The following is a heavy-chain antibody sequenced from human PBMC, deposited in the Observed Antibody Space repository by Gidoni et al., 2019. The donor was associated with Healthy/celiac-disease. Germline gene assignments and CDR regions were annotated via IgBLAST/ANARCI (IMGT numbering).Heavy chain of an antibody. J-gene: IGHJ4*02. CDR1: GCTFSSYA. D-gene: IGHD2-2*01. CDR2: IWYDGSNK. V-gene: IGHV3-33*01. CDR3: ARGDPTQIVVVPAASDY. Sequence: QVQLVESGGGVVQPGRSLRLSCAASGCTFSSYAMHWVRQAPGKGLEWVAVIWYDGSNKYYADSVKGRFTISRDNSKNTLYLQMNSLRAEDTAVYYCARGDPTQIVVVPAASDYWGQGTLVTVSS.